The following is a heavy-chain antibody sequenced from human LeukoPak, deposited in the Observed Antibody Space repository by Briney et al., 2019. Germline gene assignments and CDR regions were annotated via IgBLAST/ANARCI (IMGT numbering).Heavy chain of an antibody. Sequence: PSETLSLTCTVSGGSISSSSYYWGWIRQPPGKGLEWIGSIYYSGSTYYNPSLKSRVTMSVDTSKNQFSLKLSSVTAADTAVYYCAREPIEYSSSWYPHWYFDLWGRGTLVTVSS. CDR1: GGSISSSSYY. V-gene: IGHV4-39*07. CDR2: IYYSGST. CDR3: AREPIEYSSSWYPHWYFDL. J-gene: IGHJ2*01. D-gene: IGHD6-13*01.